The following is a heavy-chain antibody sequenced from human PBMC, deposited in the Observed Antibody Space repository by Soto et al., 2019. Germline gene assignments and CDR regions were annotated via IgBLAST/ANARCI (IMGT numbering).Heavy chain of an antibody. CDR1: GYNYTNYG. V-gene: IGHV1-18*04. D-gene: IGHD2-8*02. Sequence: QVQLMQSGPEVKKPGASVKVSCKASGYNYTNYGISWVRQAPGQGLEWMGWISAYGAKPKYAQKFQGRVTMTTDTSTTTAYLELRSLRSDDTAVYYCAREDYCTDSSCYRCSYFHYGMDVWGQGTTVTVSS. CDR2: ISAYGAKP. J-gene: IGHJ6*02. CDR3: AREDYCTDSSCYRCSYFHYGMDV.